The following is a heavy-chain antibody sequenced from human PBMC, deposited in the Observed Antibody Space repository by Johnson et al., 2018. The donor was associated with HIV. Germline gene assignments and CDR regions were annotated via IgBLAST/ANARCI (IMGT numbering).Heavy chain of an antibody. Sequence: EVQVVESGGGLVQPGRSLRLSCAASGFTFDDYAMHWVRQAPGKGLEWVSGISWNSGSIGYADSVKGRFTISRDNAKNSLYLQMNRLRAEDTALYYCAKDITWAAAGTNAFDIWGQGTMVTVSS. CDR2: ISWNSGSI. CDR1: GFTFDDYA. CDR3: AKDITWAAAGTNAFDI. D-gene: IGHD6-13*01. J-gene: IGHJ3*02. V-gene: IGHV3-9*01.